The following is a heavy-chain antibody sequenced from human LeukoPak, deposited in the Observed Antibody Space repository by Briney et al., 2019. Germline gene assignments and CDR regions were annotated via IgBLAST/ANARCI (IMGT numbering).Heavy chain of an antibody. J-gene: IGHJ4*02. D-gene: IGHD4-23*01. CDR2: IFPIFGTA. CDR1: GGTFSSYA. Sequence: SSVKVSCKASGGTFSSYAISWVRQAPGQGLEWWGGIFPIFGTANYAQKFQGRVTITTDESTSTAYMELSSLRSEDTAVYYCASTKGSYVIDYGGIFDYWGQGTLVTVSS. CDR3: ASTKGSYVIDYGGIFDY. V-gene: IGHV1-69*05.